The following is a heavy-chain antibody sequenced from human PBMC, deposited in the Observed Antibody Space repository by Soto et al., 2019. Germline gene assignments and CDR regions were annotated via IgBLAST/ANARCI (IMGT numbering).Heavy chain of an antibody. D-gene: IGHD2-15*01. CDR1: GGSVSIGTYY. CDR3: ARGGGAYTNGQ. V-gene: IGHV4-61*01. Sequence: QVQLQESGPGLVKPSETLSLTCTVPGGSVSIGTYYWSWIRQPPGKGLEWIGFIHYSRSTNYNPSLKSRVTMSVDTSKRQFPQKLTSLIAANTAVYYCARGGGAYTNGQWGQGTLVTVSS. CDR2: IHYSRST. J-gene: IGHJ4*02.